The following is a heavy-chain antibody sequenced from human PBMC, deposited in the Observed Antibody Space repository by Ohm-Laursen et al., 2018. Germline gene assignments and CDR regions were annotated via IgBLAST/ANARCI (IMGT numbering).Heavy chain of an antibody. CDR3: AKDIRTMAGRDV. CDR2: ISKNGSNT. J-gene: IGHJ6*02. V-gene: IGHV3-30*18. CDR1: GFTFSSYG. Sequence: SLRLSCAASGFTFSSYGMHWVRQAPGKGLEWMASISKNGSNTYYGHSVEGRFTISRDNSMNTLYLQMNSLRPEDTAVYYCAKDIRTMAGRDVWGQGTTVTVSS. D-gene: IGHD4/OR15-4a*01.